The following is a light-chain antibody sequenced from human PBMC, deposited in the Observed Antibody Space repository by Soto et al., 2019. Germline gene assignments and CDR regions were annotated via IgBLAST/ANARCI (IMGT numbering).Light chain of an antibody. CDR3: QQYHNWPQT. CDR2: GAS. Sequence: EIVLTQSPATLSVSPGERATLSCRASHSVSSNLAWYQQRPGQAPRLLISGASTRATGIPARFSGSGSGTEFTLTISSLQSADVGVYYCQQYHNWPQTFGQGTKVEIK. V-gene: IGKV3-15*01. J-gene: IGKJ1*01. CDR1: HSVSSN.